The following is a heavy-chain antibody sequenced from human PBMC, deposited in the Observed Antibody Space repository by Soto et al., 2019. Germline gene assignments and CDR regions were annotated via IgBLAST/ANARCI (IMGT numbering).Heavy chain of an antibody. CDR1: GGSFSGYY. J-gene: IGHJ6*02. CDR2: INHSGST. Sequence: SETLSLTCAVYGGSFSGYYWSWIRQPPGKGLEWIGEINHSGSTNYNPSIKSRVTISVDTSKNQFSLKLSSVTAADTAVYYCARGGGSAAGFYYYYGMDVWGQGTTVTVSS. CDR3: ARGGGSAAGFYYYYGMDV. D-gene: IGHD6-13*01. V-gene: IGHV4-34*01.